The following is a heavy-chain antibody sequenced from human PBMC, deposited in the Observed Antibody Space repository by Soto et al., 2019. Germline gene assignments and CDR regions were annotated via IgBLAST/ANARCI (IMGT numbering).Heavy chain of an antibody. CDR2: ISGSGGST. CDR1: GFTFSNYA. V-gene: IGHV3-23*01. D-gene: IGHD3-16*01. Sequence: PGGSLRLSCAASGFTFSNYAMSWVRQAPGKGLEWVSAISGSGGSTYYADSVKGRFTISRDNFKNTLYLQMNSLRAEDTAVYYCFIHRDARHLYLFDYWGKGTLVPVSS. CDR3: FIHRDARHLYLFDY. J-gene: IGHJ4*02.